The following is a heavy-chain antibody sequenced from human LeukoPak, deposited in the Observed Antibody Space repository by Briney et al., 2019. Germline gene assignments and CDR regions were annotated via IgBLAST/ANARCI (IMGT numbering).Heavy chain of an antibody. CDR2: INHSGST. V-gene: IGHV4-34*01. Sequence: SETLSLTCAVYGGSFSGYYWSWIRQPPGKGLEWIGEINHSGSTNYNPSLKSRVTISVDTSKNQFSLKLSSVTAADMAVYYCAGYYGSGQWDNWGQGTLVTVSS. CDR3: AGYYGSGQWDN. J-gene: IGHJ4*02. D-gene: IGHD3-10*01. CDR1: GGSFSGYY.